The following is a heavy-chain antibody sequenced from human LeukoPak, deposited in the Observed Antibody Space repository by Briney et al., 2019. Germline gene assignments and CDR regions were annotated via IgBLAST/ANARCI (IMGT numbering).Heavy chain of an antibody. D-gene: IGHD3-10*01. CDR1: GGSFTDCF. CDR3: ARRLIIRGRFND. V-gene: IGHV4-34*01. J-gene: IGHJ4*02. CDR2: IKHVGST. Sequence: KPSETLSLTCGVYGGSFTDCFWSWVRQPPGKRLEWIGEIKHVGSTNYNPSLKSRVTLSVDKSTNQVSLNLTSVTVADTAVYYCARRLIIRGRFNDWGQGTLVTVSS.